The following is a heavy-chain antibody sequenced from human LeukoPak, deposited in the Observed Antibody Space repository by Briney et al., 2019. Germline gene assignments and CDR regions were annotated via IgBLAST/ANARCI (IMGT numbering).Heavy chain of an antibody. V-gene: IGHV3-23*01. J-gene: IGHJ4*02. Sequence: GGSLRLSCAASGYSFSNFAMSWVRQVPGKGLEWVSGVSDSGRSTYYADSVEGRFTISRDNSKNTLYLQMKSLRPEDTAIYYCDSASPANDYWGQGTLVTVSS. CDR1: GYSFSNFA. CDR2: VSDSGRST. CDR3: DSASPANDY.